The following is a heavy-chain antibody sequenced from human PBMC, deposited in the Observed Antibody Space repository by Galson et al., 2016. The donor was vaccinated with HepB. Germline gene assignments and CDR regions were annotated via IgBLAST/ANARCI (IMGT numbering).Heavy chain of an antibody. CDR3: AKAGGGGYTTDAFDT. J-gene: IGHJ3*02. Sequence: SLRLSCAASGFTFDDYVMHWVRQTPGKGLEWVSLISWVGSNTDYADSVKGRFTISRDNSKNSLYLQMNSLRTEDTALYYCAKAGGGGYTTDAFDTWGQGTMVTVSS. CDR2: ISWVGSNT. CDR1: GFTFDDYV. D-gene: IGHD3-22*01. V-gene: IGHV3-43*02.